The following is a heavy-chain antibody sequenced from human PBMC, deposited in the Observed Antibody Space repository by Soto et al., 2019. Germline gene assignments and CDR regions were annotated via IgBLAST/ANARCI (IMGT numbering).Heavy chain of an antibody. D-gene: IGHD3-16*01. Sequence: GGSLRLSCAASGFTFSSYAMSWVRQAPGKGLQWVSTLSASGGHTAYADSVKGRFTISRDNSKNTMYLQMISRRVEDTAVYYCANPPSSMIPNGFASWGKEPLVTVS. V-gene: IGHV3-23*01. J-gene: IGHJ5*01. CDR1: GFTFSSYA. CDR3: ANPPSSMIPNGFAS. CDR2: LSASGGHT.